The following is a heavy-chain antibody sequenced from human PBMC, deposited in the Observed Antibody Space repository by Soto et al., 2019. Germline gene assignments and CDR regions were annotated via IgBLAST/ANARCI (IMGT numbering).Heavy chain of an antibody. Sequence: VASVKVSCKASGGTFSSYAISWVRQAPGQGLEWMGGIIPIFGTANYAQKFQGRVTITADKSTSTAYMELSSLRSEDTAVYYCARGTLTVTAYNWFDPWGQGTLVTVSS. D-gene: IGHD4-4*01. CDR1: GGTFSSYA. CDR2: IIPIFGTA. CDR3: ARGTLTVTAYNWFDP. V-gene: IGHV1-69*06. J-gene: IGHJ5*02.